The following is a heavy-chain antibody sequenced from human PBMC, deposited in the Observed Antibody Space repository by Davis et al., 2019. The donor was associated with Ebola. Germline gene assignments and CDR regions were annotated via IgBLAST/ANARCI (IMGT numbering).Heavy chain of an antibody. CDR1: GGSFSGYY. Sequence: MPLETLSLTCAVYGGSFSGYYWSWIRQPPGKGLEWIGEINHSGSTNYNPSLKSRVTISVDTSKNQFSLKLSSVTAADAAVYYCARGRSYYDSSGYYLGFDYWGQGTLVTVSS. CDR3: ARGRSYYDSSGYYLGFDY. CDR2: INHSGST. J-gene: IGHJ4*02. D-gene: IGHD3-22*01. V-gene: IGHV4-34*01.